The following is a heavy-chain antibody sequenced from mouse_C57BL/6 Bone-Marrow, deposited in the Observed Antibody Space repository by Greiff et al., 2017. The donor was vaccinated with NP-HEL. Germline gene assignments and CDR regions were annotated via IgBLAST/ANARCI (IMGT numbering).Heavy chain of an antibody. D-gene: IGHD2-5*01. CDR3: TRLRYSKDYYAMDY. CDR2: IDPETGGT. V-gene: IGHV1-15*01. Sequence: VQLVESGAELVRPGASVTLSCKASGYTFTDYEMHWVKQTPVHGLEWIGAIDPETGGTAYNQKFKGKAILTADKSSSTAYMELRSLTSEDSAVYYCTRLRYSKDYYAMDYWGQGTSVTVSS. CDR1: GYTFTDYE. J-gene: IGHJ4*01.